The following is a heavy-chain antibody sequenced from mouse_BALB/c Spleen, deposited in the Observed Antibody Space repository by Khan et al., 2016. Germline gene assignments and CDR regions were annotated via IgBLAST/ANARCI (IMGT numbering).Heavy chain of an antibody. CDR2: IYPGDGDT. CDR3: ADALFVY. CDR1: GYTSANYW. Sequence: QVQLQQSGAELARPGASVRLSCKASGYTSANYWMQWVKQRPGQGLEWIGSIYPGDGDTRYSQKFKVKATLTADKSSSSAYMHLRSVASEDSAVYYCADALFVYWGQGTLVTVSA. V-gene: IGHV1-87*01. J-gene: IGHJ3*01.